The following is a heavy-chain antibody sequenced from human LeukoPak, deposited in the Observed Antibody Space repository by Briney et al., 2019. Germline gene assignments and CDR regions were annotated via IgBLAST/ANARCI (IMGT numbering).Heavy chain of an antibody. CDR2: ITSGSSPI. Sequence: GGSLRLSCAASVFTFRIYSMNWVRHAPGKVLEGGSYITSGSSPIYYAVSVKGRFTISRDNAKNSLYLQMNTLRAEDTAVYHCARRAYGADYFDYWGQGTLVTVSS. CDR1: VFTFRIYS. CDR3: ARRAYGADYFDY. D-gene: IGHD4-17*01. J-gene: IGHJ4*02. V-gene: IGHV3-48*01.